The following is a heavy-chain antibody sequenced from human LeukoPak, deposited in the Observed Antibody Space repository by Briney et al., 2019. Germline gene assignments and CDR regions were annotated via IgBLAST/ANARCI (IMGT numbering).Heavy chain of an antibody. D-gene: IGHD5-18*01. Sequence: MPSETLSLTCTVSGGSISSYYWSWIRQPPGKGLEWIGYIYYSGSTNYNPSLKSRVTISVDTSKNQFSLKLSSVTAADTAVYYCAREQSGYSYGYAPVGDAFDIWGQGTMVTVSS. CDR3: AREQSGYSYGYAPVGDAFDI. CDR2: IYYSGST. CDR1: GGSISSYY. J-gene: IGHJ3*02. V-gene: IGHV4-59*01.